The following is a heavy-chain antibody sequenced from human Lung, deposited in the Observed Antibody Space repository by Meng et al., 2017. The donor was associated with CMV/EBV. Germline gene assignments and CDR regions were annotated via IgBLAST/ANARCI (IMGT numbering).Heavy chain of an antibody. J-gene: IGHJ6*02. CDR3: ARLGYCSSTSCYPGNYYYGMDV. V-gene: IGHV4-34*01. CDR2: INHSGST. D-gene: IGHD2-2*01. Sequence: SXTXSLXCAVYGGSFSGYYWSWIRQPPGKGLEWIGEINHSGSTNYNPSLKSRVTISVDTSKNQFSLKLSSVTAADTAVYYCARLGYCSSTSCYPGNYYYGMDVWGQGXTVTVSS. CDR1: GGSFSGYY.